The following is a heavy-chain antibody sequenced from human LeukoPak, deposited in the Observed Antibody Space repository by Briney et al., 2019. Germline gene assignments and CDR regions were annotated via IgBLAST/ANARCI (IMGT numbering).Heavy chain of an antibody. Sequence: SETLSLTCTVSGGSIRSYYWNWIRQPPGKGLEWIGNIYYNGNTNYNPSLKSRVTMSVGTSKNQFSLNLSSVTAADSAVYYCARGLSSSWPQLDYWGQGTLVTVSS. D-gene: IGHD6-13*01. J-gene: IGHJ4*02. V-gene: IGHV4-59*01. CDR2: IYYNGNT. CDR3: ARGLSSSWPQLDY. CDR1: GGSIRSYY.